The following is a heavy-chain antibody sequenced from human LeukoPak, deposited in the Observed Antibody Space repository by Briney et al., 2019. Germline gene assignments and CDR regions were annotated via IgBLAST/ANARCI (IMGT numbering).Heavy chain of an antibody. CDR3: ARFSRFTGYNWFDP. J-gene: IGHJ5*02. CDR2: INHSGST. CDR1: GGSFSGYY. V-gene: IGHV4-34*01. D-gene: IGHD3-3*01. Sequence: SETLSLTCAVYGGSFSGYYWSWIRQPPGKGLEWIGEINHSGSTNYNPSLKSRVTISVDTSKNQFSLKLSSLTAADTAVYYCARFSRFTGYNWFDPWGQGTLVTVSS.